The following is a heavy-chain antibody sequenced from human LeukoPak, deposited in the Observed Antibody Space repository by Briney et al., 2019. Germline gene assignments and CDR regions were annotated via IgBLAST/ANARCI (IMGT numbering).Heavy chain of an antibody. CDR2: IYPGDSDT. CDR3: ARHLSGSYSGYYFDY. J-gene: IGHJ4*02. D-gene: IGHD1-26*01. V-gene: IGHV5-51*01. Sequence: GESLKISCKGSGYSFTSNWIVWVRQMPGKGLEWMGIIYPGDSDTRYSQSFQGQVTISADKSINTAFLQWSSLEASDTAMYYCARHLSGSYSGYYFDYWGQGTLVTVSS. CDR1: GYSFTSNW.